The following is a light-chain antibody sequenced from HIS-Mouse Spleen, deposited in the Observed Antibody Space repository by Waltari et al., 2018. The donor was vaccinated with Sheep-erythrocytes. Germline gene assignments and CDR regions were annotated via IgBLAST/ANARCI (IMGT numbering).Light chain of an antibody. V-gene: IGLV2-23*01. Sequence: QSALTQPASVSGSPGQSITISCTGTRSYGGSYNLVSWYQQHPGKAPKLMIYEGSKRPSGVSNRFSGSKSGNTASLTISGLQAEDEADYYCCSYAGSSTPWVFGGGTKLTVL. CDR3: CSYAGSSTPWV. CDR1: RSYGGSYNL. CDR2: EGS. J-gene: IGLJ3*02.